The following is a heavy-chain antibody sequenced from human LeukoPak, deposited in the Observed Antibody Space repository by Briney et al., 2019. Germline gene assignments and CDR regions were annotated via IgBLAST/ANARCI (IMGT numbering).Heavy chain of an antibody. V-gene: IGHV4-61*01. D-gene: IGHD6-19*01. J-gene: IGHJ4*02. CDR1: GGSVSSGSYY. CDR3: ARAPYSSGWYSYFDY. Sequence: SETLSLTCTVSGGSVSSGSYYWSWIRQPPGKGLEWIGYIYYSGSTNYNPSLKSRVTISVDTSKNQFSLKLSSVTAADTAVYYCARAPYSSGWYSYFDYWGQGTLVTVSS. CDR2: IYYSGST.